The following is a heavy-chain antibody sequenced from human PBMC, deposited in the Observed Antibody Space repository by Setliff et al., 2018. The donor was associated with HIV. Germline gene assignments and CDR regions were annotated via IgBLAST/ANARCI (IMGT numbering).Heavy chain of an antibody. Sequence: PGESLKISCKASGYNFTTNWVGWVRQMPGKGLEWMGVIYPGDSTIRYGPSFQGQVTISADRSITTAYLQWSSLTASDTATYYCIRRRRAPGTADLESYWGQGTLVTISS. V-gene: IGHV5-51*01. CDR3: IRRRRAPGTADLESY. CDR2: IYPGDSTI. CDR1: GYNFTTNW. D-gene: IGHD2-21*02. J-gene: IGHJ4*02.